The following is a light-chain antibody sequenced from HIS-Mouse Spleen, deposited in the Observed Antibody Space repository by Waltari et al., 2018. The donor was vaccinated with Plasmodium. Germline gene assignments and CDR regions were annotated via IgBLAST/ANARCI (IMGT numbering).Light chain of an antibody. J-gene: IGLJ2*01. CDR3: QAWDSSTVV. V-gene: IGLV3-1*01. CDR2: QDS. Sequence: SYELTQPPSVSVSPGPTASITCSPDQFGDTYACRYQQKPGQSPVLVNYQDSKRPSGIRERFAGSNSGNTATLTISGTQAMDEADYYCQAWDSSTVVFGGGTKLTVL. CDR1: QFGDTY.